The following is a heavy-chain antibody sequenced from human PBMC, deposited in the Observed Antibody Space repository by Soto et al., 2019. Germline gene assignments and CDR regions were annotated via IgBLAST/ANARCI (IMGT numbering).Heavy chain of an antibody. CDR3: ARGGTGDYDY. CDR2: TRNKANSYTT. Sequence: GGSLILSSASSGFPFRDHYMDWVRPDPGKGLEWVGRTRNKANSYTTEYAASVKGRFTISRDDSKNSLYLQMNSLKTEDTAVYYCARGGTGDYDYWGQGNLVTVSS. D-gene: IGHD4-17*01. V-gene: IGHV3-72*01. J-gene: IGHJ4*02. CDR1: GFPFRDHY.